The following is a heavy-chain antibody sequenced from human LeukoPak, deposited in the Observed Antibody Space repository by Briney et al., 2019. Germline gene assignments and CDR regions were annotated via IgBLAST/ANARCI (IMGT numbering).Heavy chain of an antibody. CDR3: ARESYYYDSSGYYYPDAFDI. CDR2: IKQDGSEK. CDR1: GFTFSSYW. Sequence: GGSLRLSCAASGFTFSSYWMSWVRQAPGKGLEWVANIKQDGSEKYYVDSVKGRFTISRDNAKNSLYLQMNSLRAEDTAVYYCARESYYYDSSGYYYPDAFDIWGQGTMVTVSS. V-gene: IGHV3-7*01. D-gene: IGHD3-22*01. J-gene: IGHJ3*02.